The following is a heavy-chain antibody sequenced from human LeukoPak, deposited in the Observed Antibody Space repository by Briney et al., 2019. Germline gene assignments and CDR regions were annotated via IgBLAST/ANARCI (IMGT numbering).Heavy chain of an antibody. CDR3: ARGQAVPAARNYIWFDP. Sequence: SETLSLTCAVYGGSFSGYYWSWIRQPPREGLEWIGEINHSGSTNYNPSLKSRVTISVDTSKNQFSLKLSSVTAADTAVYYCARGQAVPAARNYIWFDPWGQGTLVTVSS. CDR2: INHSGST. D-gene: IGHD2-2*01. J-gene: IGHJ5*02. CDR1: GGSFSGYY. V-gene: IGHV4-34*01.